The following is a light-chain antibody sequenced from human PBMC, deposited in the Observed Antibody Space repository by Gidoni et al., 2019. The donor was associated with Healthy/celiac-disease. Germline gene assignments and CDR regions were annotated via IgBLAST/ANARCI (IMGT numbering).Light chain of an antibody. V-gene: IGLV3-25*02. CDR1: ALPKQY. Sequence: SYELTQPPSLSVSPGQTARITCSGDALPKQYAYWYQQKPGQAPVLVIYKDSERPSGIPGRFSGSSSGTTVTLTISGVQAEDEADYYCQSADSSGTYEVFGGGTKLTVL. CDR2: KDS. CDR3: QSADSSGTYEV. J-gene: IGLJ2*01.